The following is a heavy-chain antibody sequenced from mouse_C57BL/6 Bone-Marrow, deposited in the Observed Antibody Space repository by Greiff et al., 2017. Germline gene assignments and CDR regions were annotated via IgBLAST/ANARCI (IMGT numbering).Heavy chain of an antibody. V-gene: IGHV1-55*01. CDR2: ISPGSGST. J-gene: IGHJ1*03. D-gene: IGHD2-5*01. CDR3: ARPYYSNYWYGDV. Sequence: QQPGAELVKPGASVKMSCKASGYTFTSYWITWVKQRPGQGLEWIGDISPGSGSTNYNEKFKSKATLAVDTSSSTAYMQLSSLTAEDSAVYYGARPYYSNYWYGDVWGTGTTVTVSS. CDR1: GYTFTSYW.